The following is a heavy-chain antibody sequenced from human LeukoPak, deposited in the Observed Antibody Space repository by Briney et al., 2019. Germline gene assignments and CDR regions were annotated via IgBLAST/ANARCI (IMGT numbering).Heavy chain of an antibody. CDR3: ARVGSHIVVVPAARPAFDI. V-gene: IGHV4-34*01. CDR2: INHSGST. Sequence: PSETLSLTCAVYGGSFSGYYWSWIRQPPGKGLEWIGEINHSGSTNYNPSLKSRVTISVDTSKNQFSLKLSSVTAADTAVYYCARVGSHIVVVPAARPAFDIWGQGTMVTVSS. D-gene: IGHD2-2*01. J-gene: IGHJ3*02. CDR1: GGSFSGYY.